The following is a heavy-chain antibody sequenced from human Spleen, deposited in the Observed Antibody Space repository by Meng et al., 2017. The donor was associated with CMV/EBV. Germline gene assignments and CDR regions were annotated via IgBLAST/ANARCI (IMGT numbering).Heavy chain of an antibody. J-gene: IGHJ6*02. Sequence: ASVKVSCKASGYTFSNYGISWVRQAPGQGLEWMGWINPNSGGTNYAQKFQGRVTMTRDTSINTVYMELRRLRSDDTAVYFCAKSLYTNYYSTYYGLDVWGQGTTVTVSS. D-gene: IGHD3-22*01. CDR1: GYTFSNYG. CDR2: INPNSGGT. V-gene: IGHV1-2*02. CDR3: AKSLYTNYYSTYYGLDV.